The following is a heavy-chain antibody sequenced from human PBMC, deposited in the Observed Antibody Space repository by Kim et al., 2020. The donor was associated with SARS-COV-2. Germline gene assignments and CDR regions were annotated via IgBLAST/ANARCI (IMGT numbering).Heavy chain of an antibody. J-gene: IGHJ4*02. Sequence: GSVKGRFTISRDKAKSSVYLQMNSLRAEDTAVYYCARDPYDSSGYGAFDYWGQGTLVTVAS. CDR3: ARDPYDSSGYGAFDY. D-gene: IGHD3-22*01. V-gene: IGHV3-7*01.